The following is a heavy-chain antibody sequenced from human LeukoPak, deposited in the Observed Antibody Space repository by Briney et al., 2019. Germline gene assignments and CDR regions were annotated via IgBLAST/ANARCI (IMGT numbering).Heavy chain of an antibody. Sequence: SETLSLTCTVSGYSISNGYYWGWIRQPPGKGLEFIGSVYHGGNTYYKASLKSRVTISLDTSKNQFSLRLSSVTAADTAVYYCARSYSGSFLYWGQGTLVTVSS. J-gene: IGHJ4*02. V-gene: IGHV4-38-2*02. CDR3: ARSYSGSFLY. D-gene: IGHD1-26*01. CDR2: VYHGGNT. CDR1: GYSISNGYY.